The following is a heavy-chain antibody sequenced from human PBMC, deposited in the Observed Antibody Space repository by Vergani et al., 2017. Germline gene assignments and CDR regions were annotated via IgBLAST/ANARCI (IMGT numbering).Heavy chain of an antibody. CDR1: GFTFDDYT. Sequence: EVQLVESGGVVVQPGGSLRLSCAASGFTFDDYTMYWVRQAPGKGLEWVSLISWDGGSTYYADSVKGRFTISRDNSKHSLYLQMNSLGAEDTALYYCARSYQLYNWFDPWGQGTLVTVSS. D-gene: IGHD2-2*01. CDR2: ISWDGGST. J-gene: IGHJ5*02. V-gene: IGHV3-43*01. CDR3: ARSYQLYNWFDP.